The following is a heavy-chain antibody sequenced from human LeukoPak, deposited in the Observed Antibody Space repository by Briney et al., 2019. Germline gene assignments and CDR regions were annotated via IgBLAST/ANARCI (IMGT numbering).Heavy chain of an antibody. V-gene: IGHV3-30*04. CDR3: ARDSNYFSWFDP. CDR2: ISYDGSNK. Sequence: GGSLRLSCAASGFTFSSYAMNWVRQAPGKGLEWVAVISYDGSNKYYADSVKGRFTISRDNSKNTLYLQMNSLRAEDTAVYYCARDSNYFSWFDPWGQGTLVTVSS. D-gene: IGHD4-11*01. CDR1: GFTFSSYA. J-gene: IGHJ5*02.